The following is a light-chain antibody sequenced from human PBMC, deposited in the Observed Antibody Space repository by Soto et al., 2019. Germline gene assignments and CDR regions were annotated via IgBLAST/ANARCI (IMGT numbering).Light chain of an antibody. J-gene: IGKJ4*01. V-gene: IGKV3-15*01. CDR3: QQYNPWPLT. Sequence: EIVMTQSPATLSVSPGERATLSCRASQSVSSNLAWYQQKPGQAPRLLLYGASTRATGIPARFSGSGSGTEFTLTISSLQSEDFAVYYCQQYNPWPLTFGGGTKVEIK. CDR1: QSVSSN. CDR2: GAS.